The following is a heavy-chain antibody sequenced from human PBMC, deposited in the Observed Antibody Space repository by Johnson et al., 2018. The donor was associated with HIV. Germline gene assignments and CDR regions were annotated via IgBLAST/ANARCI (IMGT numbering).Heavy chain of an antibody. V-gene: IGHV3-15*01. D-gene: IGHD6-13*01. CDR2: IKSKSDGGTS. CDR1: GFIFSNAW. J-gene: IGHJ3*02. Sequence: VQLVESGGGLVKPGGSLRLSCAVSGFIFSNAWMSWVRQAPGKGLEWVGRIKSKSDGGTSDYAAPVKARFTISRDDSKNTLYLHRNSLQTEDTAVYYCTTDPIAAAGPDAFDIWGQGTVVTVSS. CDR3: TTDPIAAAGPDAFDI.